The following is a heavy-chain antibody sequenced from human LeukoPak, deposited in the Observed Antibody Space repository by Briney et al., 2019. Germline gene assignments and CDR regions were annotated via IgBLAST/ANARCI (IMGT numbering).Heavy chain of an antibody. J-gene: IGHJ4*02. D-gene: IGHD1-1*01. V-gene: IGHV3-30*18. CDR2: ISYDGSNK. Sequence: PGGSLRLSCAASGFTFSSYGMHWVRQAPGKGLEWVAVISYDGSNKYYADSVKGRFTISRDNSKNTLYLQMNSLRAEDTAVYCCAKDSKVEWGQGTLVTVSS. CDR1: GFTFSSYG. CDR3: AKDSKVE.